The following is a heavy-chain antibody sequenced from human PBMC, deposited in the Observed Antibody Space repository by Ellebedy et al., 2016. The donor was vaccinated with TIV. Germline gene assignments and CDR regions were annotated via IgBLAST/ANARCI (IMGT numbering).Heavy chain of an antibody. J-gene: IGHJ4*02. CDR3: TRGGVTSGGLDY. D-gene: IGHD2-21*02. CDR2: ISAYNGNT. V-gene: IGHV1-18*01. Sequence: ASVKVSCXASGYTFTNYGITWVRQAPGQGLEWMGWISAYNGNTNYAQKFQDRVTMTTDTPTSTAYLELRSLRSDDTAVYYCTRGGVTSGGLDYWGQGTLVTVSS. CDR1: GYTFTNYG.